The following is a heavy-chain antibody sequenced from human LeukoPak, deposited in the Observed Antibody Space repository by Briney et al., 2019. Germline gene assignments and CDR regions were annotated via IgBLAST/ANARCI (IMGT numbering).Heavy chain of an antibody. D-gene: IGHD2-8*01. CDR3: AKDLVGGQWVYTPGAFDI. V-gene: IGHV3-21*04. CDR2: ISSSSSYI. CDR1: GGSFSGYY. J-gene: IGHJ3*02. Sequence: ETLSLTCAVYGGSFSGYYWSWIRQPPGKGLEWVSSISSSSSYIYYADSVKGRFTISRDSAKNSLYLQMNSLRAEDTAVYYCAKDLVGGQWVYTPGAFDIWGQGTMVTVSS.